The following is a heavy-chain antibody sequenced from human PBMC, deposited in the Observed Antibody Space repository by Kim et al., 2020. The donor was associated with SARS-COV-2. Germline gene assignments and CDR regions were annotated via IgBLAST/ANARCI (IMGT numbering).Heavy chain of an antibody. V-gene: IGHV3-15*01. Sequence: GGSLRLSCAASGFTFSNAWMSWVRQAPGKGLEWVGRIKSKTDGGTTDYAAPVKGRFTISRDDSKNTLYLQMNSLKTEDTAVYYCTTGHYYDSSVLLEGWGQGTLVTVSS. CDR1: GFTFSNAW. J-gene: IGHJ4*02. CDR2: IKSKTDGGTT. D-gene: IGHD3-22*01. CDR3: TTGHYYDSSVLLEG.